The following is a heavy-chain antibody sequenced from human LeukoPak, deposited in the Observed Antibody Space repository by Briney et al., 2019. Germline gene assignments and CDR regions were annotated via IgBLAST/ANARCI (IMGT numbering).Heavy chain of an antibody. CDR3: ARGRIAVVFDY. D-gene: IGHD6-19*01. V-gene: IGHV4-34*01. J-gene: IGHJ4*02. CDR2: INHSGST. Sequence: SETLSLTCAVYGGSFSGYYWSWIRQPPGKGLEWIGEINHSGSTNYNPSLKSRVTISVDTSKNQFSLKLSSVTAADTAVYYCARGRIAVVFDYWGQGTLVTVSS. CDR1: GGSFSGYY.